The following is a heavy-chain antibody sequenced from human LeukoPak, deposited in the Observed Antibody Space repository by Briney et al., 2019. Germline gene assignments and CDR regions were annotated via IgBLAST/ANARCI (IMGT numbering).Heavy chain of an antibody. CDR2: INAGNGNT. J-gene: IGHJ4*02. CDR3: ARDYGDYGILDY. V-gene: IGHV1-3*01. CDR1: GYTFTSYA. Sequence: ASVKVSCTASGYTFTSYAMHWVRQAPGQRLEWMGWINAGNGNTKYSQKFQGRVTITRDTSASTAYMELSSLRSEDTAVYYCARDYGDYGILDYWGQGTLVTVSS. D-gene: IGHD4-17*01.